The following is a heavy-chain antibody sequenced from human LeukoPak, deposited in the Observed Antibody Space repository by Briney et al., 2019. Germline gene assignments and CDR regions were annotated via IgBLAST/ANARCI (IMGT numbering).Heavy chain of an antibody. V-gene: IGHV4-59*08. CDR3: ARRAVRGDLDY. D-gene: IGHD3-10*01. J-gene: IGHJ4*02. Sequence: GSLRLSCAASGFTFSSYAMSWVRQAPGKGLEWIGYIYYSGSTNYNPSLKSRVTISVDTSKNQFSLKLSSVTAADTAVYYCARRAVRGDLDYWGQGTLVTVSS. CDR1: GFTFSSYA. CDR2: IYYSGST.